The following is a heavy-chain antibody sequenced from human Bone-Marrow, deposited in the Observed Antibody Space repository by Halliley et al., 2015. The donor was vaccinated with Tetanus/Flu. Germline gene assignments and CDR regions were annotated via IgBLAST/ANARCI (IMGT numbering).Heavy chain of an antibody. CDR3: ASRVAVAGGSFDS. V-gene: IGHV4-59*08. Sequence: LGWIGYISHRGSPWYSPSLRSRVTISLDTSKSQFSLKLASVSAADTAIYYCASRVAVAGGSFDSWGQGTLVTVSS. D-gene: IGHD6-19*01. CDR2: ISHRGSP. J-gene: IGHJ4*02.